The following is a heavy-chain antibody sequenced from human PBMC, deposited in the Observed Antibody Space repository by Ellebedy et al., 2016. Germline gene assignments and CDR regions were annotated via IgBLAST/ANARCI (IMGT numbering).Heavy chain of an antibody. CDR3: ARDLIVPPDMGHLFYFDS. D-gene: IGHD2/OR15-2a*01. J-gene: IGHJ4*02. V-gene: IGHV3-48*04. Sequence: GGSLRLXXEGSGFVFSKYAMNWVRQAPGKGLEWISYINHRSEGIGYADSVKGRFTISRDNAKNSVFLQMNSLRADDTGVYYCARDLIVPPDMGHLFYFDSWGQGTLVTVSS. CDR1: GFVFSKYA. CDR2: INHRSEGI.